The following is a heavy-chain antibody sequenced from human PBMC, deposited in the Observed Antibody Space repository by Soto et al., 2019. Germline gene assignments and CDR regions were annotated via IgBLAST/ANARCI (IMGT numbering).Heavy chain of an antibody. CDR1: GYTFTSYA. V-gene: IGHV1-3*01. D-gene: IGHD3-3*01. J-gene: IGHJ4*02. Sequence: ASVKVSCKASGYTFTSYAMHWVRQAPGQRLEWMGWINAGNGNTKYSQKFQGRVTITRDTSASTAYMELSSLRVDDTAVYYCAKWGPYDFSMGYWGQGTLVTVSS. CDR2: INAGNGNT. CDR3: AKWGPYDFSMGY.